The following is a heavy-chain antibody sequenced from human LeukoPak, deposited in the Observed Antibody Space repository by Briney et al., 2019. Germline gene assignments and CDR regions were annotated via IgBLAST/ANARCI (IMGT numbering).Heavy chain of an antibody. Sequence: GGSLRLSCAASGCTFSSYAMHWVRQAPGKGLEWVAVISYDGSNKYYADSVKGRFTISRDNSKNTLYLQMNSLRAEDTAVYYCARDLGDAFDIWGQGTMVTVSS. V-gene: IGHV3-30-3*01. J-gene: IGHJ3*02. CDR2: ISYDGSNK. CDR3: ARDLGDAFDI. CDR1: GCTFSSYA.